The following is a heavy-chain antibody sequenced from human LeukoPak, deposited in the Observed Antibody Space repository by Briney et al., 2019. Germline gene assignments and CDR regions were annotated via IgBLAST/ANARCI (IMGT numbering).Heavy chain of an antibody. CDR3: ATSVAGMDPIEDWFDP. V-gene: IGHV6-1*01. Sequence: SQTLSLTCAISGDSVSSNSAAWNWLRQSPSRGLECLGKTYYRSKWYNDYAVSVKSRITINANTSKNQFSLQLNSVTPEDTAVYYCATSVAGMDPIEDWFDPWGQGTLVTVSS. CDR1: GDSVSSNSAA. CDR2: TYYRSKWYN. J-gene: IGHJ5*02. D-gene: IGHD6-19*01.